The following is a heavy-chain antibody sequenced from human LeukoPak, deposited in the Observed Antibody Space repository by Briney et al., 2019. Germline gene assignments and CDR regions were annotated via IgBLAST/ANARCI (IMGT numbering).Heavy chain of an antibody. V-gene: IGHV1-46*01. Sequence: GASVKVSCKASGYNFISYYMHWVGQAPGQGLDWMGIINPSGGSTSYAQKFQDRATMTRDTSTSTVYMELSSLKSEDTAVYYCAREDVVLVDAVRYYYYGMDVWGQGTTVTVSS. CDR3: AREDVVLVDAVRYYYYGMDV. CDR2: INPSGGST. J-gene: IGHJ6*02. D-gene: IGHD2-8*01. CDR1: GYNFISYY.